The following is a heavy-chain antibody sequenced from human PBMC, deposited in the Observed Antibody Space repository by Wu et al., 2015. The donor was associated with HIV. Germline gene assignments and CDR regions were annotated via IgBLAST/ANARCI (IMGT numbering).Heavy chain of an antibody. D-gene: IGHD3-22*01. V-gene: IGHV1-8*01. CDR1: GYTFTSYD. CDR2: MNPNSGNT. CDR3: ARGLYYYDSSGYYVGWFDP. J-gene: IGHJ5*02. Sequence: QVQLVQSGAEVKKPGASVKVSCKASGYTFTSYDINWVRQATGQGLEWMGWMNPNSGNTGYAQKFQGRVTMTRNTSISTAYMELSSLRSEDTAVYYCARGLYYYDSSGYYVGWFDPGAREPWSPS.